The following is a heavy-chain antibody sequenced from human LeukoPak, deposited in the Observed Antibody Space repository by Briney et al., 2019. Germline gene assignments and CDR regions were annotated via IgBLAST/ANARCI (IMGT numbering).Heavy chain of an antibody. V-gene: IGHV3-23*01. CDR1: GFTFSSYA. CDR3: ASNLNYYGSGSYYNAVDY. Sequence: GGSLRLSCAASGFTFSSYAVSWVRQAPGKGLEWVSAISGSGGSTYYADSVKGRFTISRDNSKNTLYLQMNSLRAEDTAVYYCASNLNYYGSGSYYNAVDYWGQGTLVTVSS. D-gene: IGHD3-10*01. J-gene: IGHJ4*02. CDR2: ISGSGGST.